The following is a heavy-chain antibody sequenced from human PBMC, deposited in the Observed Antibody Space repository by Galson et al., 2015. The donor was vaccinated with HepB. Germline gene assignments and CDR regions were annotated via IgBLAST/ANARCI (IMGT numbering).Heavy chain of an antibody. CDR2: IYYSGST. Sequence: ETLSLTCTVSGGSISSYYWSWIRQPPGKGLEWIGYIYYSGSTNYNPSLKSRVTISVDTSKNQFSLKLSSVTAADTAVYYCARGGERLIDYRYWGQGTLVTVSS. CDR1: GGSISSYY. CDR3: ARGGERLIDYRY. D-gene: IGHD5-12*01. J-gene: IGHJ4*02. V-gene: IGHV4-59*01.